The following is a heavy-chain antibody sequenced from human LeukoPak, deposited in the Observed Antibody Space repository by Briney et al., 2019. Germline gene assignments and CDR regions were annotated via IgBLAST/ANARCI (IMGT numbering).Heavy chain of an antibody. Sequence: ASVKVSCKASGGTFSSYAISWVRQAPGQGLEWMGGIIPIFGTANYAQKFQGRVTITTDESTSTAYMELSSLRSEDTAVYYCARGGCSSTSCYSGYYYYMDVWGKGTTVTVSS. CDR1: GGTFSSYA. V-gene: IGHV1-69*05. D-gene: IGHD2-2*02. J-gene: IGHJ6*03. CDR2: IIPIFGTA. CDR3: ARGGCSSTSCYSGYYYYMDV.